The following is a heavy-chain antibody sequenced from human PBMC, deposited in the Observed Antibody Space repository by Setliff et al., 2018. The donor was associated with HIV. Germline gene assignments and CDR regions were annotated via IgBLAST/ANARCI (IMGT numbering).Heavy chain of an antibody. CDR1: GYTFTSYD. CDR3: ARGRSLVRGSGSPEYYYMDV. J-gene: IGHJ6*03. CDR2: MNPNSGNT. Sequence: VSCKPSGYTFTSYDINWVRQATGQGLEWMGWMNPNSGNTGYAQKFQGRVIMTRNTSISTAYMELGSLRSDDTAVYYCARGRSLVRGSGSPEYYYMDVWGRGTTVTVSS. V-gene: IGHV1-8*02. D-gene: IGHD3-10*01.